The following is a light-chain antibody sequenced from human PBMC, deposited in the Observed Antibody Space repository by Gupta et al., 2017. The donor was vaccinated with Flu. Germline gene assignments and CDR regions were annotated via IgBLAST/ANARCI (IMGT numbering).Light chain of an antibody. CDR2: ASS. J-gene: IGKJ5*01. Sequence: PSSLSASVGDRVTLTCRTSEPVTSYLSWYQQKPGKAPKLLIYASSTLRSGVPSRFSGRGSGTEVTLTISSFQPEDSATYYCLQSYITPRTFGQGTRVEIK. CDR3: LQSYITPRT. CDR1: EPVTSY. V-gene: IGKV1-39*01.